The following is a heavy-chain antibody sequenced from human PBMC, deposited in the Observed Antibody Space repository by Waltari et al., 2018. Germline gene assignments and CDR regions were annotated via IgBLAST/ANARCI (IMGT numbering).Heavy chain of an antibody. CDR1: GYTFTGYY. D-gene: IGHD5-12*01. CDR2: INPNSGGT. J-gene: IGHJ6*03. Sequence: QVQLVQSGAEVKKPGASVKVSCKASGYTFTGYYMPWVRPAPGQGLEWMGWINPNSGGTNYAQKFQGRVTMTRDTSISTAYMELSRLRSDDTAVYYCARGEIVATVDWYYYMDVWGKGTTVTVSS. CDR3: ARGEIVATVDWYYYMDV. V-gene: IGHV1-2*02.